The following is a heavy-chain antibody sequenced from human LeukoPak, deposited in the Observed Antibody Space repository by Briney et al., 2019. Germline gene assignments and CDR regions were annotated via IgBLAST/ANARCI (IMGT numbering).Heavy chain of an antibody. CDR3: AKDIGVFWSGYYYYGMDV. V-gene: IGHV3-48*04. D-gene: IGHD3-3*01. CDR1: GYTFSNYS. Sequence: GGSLRLSCAASGYTFSNYSTNWVRQAPGKGLEWVSYISSSSGTIYYADSVKGRFTISRDNAKNSLYLQMNSLRAEDTALYYCAKDIGVFWSGYYYYGMDVWGRGTTVTVSS. CDR2: ISSSSGTI. J-gene: IGHJ6*02.